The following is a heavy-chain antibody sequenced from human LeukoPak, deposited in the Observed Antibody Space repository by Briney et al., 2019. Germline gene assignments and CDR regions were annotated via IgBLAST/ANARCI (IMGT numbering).Heavy chain of an antibody. CDR2: IYTSGST. V-gene: IGHV4-4*07. Sequence: SETLSLTCTVSGGSISSYYWSWIRQPAGKGLEWIGRIYTSGSTNYNPSLKSRVTISVDTSKNQFSLKLSSVTAADTAVYYCARGARRSITMIVVVIPDAFDIWGQGTMVTVSS. CDR1: GGSISSYY. J-gene: IGHJ3*02. CDR3: ARGARRSITMIVVVIPDAFDI. D-gene: IGHD3-22*01.